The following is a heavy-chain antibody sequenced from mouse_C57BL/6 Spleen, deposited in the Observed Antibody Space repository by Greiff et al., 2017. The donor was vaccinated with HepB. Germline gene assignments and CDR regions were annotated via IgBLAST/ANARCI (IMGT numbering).Heavy chain of an antibody. CDR2: IDPEDGDT. J-gene: IGHJ3*01. CDR1: GFNIKDYY. V-gene: IGHV14-1*01. Sequence: EVQLQQSGAELVRPGASVKLSCTASGFNIKDYYMHWVKQRPEQGLEWIGRIDPEDGDTEYAPKFQGKATMTADTSSNTAYLQLSSLTSEDTAVYYCTTWGTTVVEAYWGQRTLVTVSA. D-gene: IGHD1-1*01. CDR3: TTWGTTVVEAY.